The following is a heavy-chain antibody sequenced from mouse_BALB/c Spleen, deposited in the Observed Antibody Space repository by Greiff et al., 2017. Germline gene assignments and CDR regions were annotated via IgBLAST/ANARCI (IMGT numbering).Heavy chain of an antibody. CDR3: ARNYYGSSYGWFAY. CDR1: GFSLTSYG. V-gene: IGHV2-2*02. CDR2: IWSGGST. J-gene: IGHJ3*01. Sequence: QVQLKESGPGLVAPSQSLSITCTVSGFSLTSYGVHWVRQPPGKGLEWLGVIWSGGSTDYNAAFISRLSISKDNSKSQVFFKMNSLQANDTAIYYCARNYYGSSYGWFAYWGQGTLVTVSA. D-gene: IGHD1-1*01.